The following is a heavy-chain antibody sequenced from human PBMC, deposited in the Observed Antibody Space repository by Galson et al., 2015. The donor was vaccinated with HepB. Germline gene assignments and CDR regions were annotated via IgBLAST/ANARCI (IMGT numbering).Heavy chain of an antibody. Sequence: QSGAEVKKPGESLKISCKGSGYSFTSYWIGWVRQMPGKGLEWMGIIYPGDSDTRFSPSFQGQVTISADKSISTAYLQWSSLKASDTAMYYCARAPNSLGYCSSTSCYVPTGGYSHWGQGTLVTVSS. J-gene: IGHJ4*02. V-gene: IGHV5-51*03. D-gene: IGHD2-2*01. CDR2: IYPGDSDT. CDR3: ARAPNSLGYCSSTSCYVPTGGYSH. CDR1: GYSFTSYW.